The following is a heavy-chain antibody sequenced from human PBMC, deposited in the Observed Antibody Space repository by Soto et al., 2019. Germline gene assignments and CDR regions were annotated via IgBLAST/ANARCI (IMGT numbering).Heavy chain of an antibody. D-gene: IGHD2-21*01. CDR2: IVPCFATR. Sequence: QVHLVQAGAEVNRPGSSLGVSCKSSLVTFSSNAIHWVRQDPALGPDWMGSIVPCFATRNYAKKLQGRVTFTADESTTTAYMELRSIRSEDTAVDYYARGTFSVTDWGGAGADAWGQGTLVTVSS. CDR1: LVTFSSNA. V-gene: IGHV1-69*01. J-gene: IGHJ4*02. CDR3: ARGTFSVTDWGGAGADA.